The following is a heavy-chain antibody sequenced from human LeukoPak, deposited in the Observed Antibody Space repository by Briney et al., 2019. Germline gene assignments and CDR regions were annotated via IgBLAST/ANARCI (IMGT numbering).Heavy chain of an antibody. CDR3: ARGRERVLRFLEWFYDY. V-gene: IGHV1-18*01. CDR2: ISAYNGNT. J-gene: IGHJ4*02. CDR1: GYTFTSYG. D-gene: IGHD3-3*01. Sequence: ASVKVSCKASGYTFTSYGISWVRQAPGQGLEWMGWISAYNGNTNYAQKLQGRVTMTTDTSTSTAYMELRSLRSDDTAVYYCARGRERVLRFLEWFYDYWGQGTLVTVSS.